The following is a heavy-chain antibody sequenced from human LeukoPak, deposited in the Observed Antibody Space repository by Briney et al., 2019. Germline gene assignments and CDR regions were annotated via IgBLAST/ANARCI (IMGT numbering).Heavy chain of an antibody. CDR1: GGTFSSYA. J-gene: IGHJ4*02. V-gene: IGHV1-69*13. CDR2: IIPIFGTA. CDR3: ARGRPYEVMLDY. Sequence: ASVKVSCKASGGTFSSYAISWVRQAPGQGLEWMGGIIPIFGTANYAQKFQGRVTITADESTSTAYMELSSLRPEDTAVYYCARGRPYEVMLDYWGQGTLVTVSS. D-gene: IGHD2-21*01.